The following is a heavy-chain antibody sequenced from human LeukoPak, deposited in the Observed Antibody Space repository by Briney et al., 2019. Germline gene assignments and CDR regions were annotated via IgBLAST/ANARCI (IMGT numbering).Heavy chain of an antibody. CDR1: GFTFSSYA. CDR3: VRGLSGVSSWYFDL. V-gene: IGHV3-30*14. J-gene: IGHJ2*01. Sequence: GGSLRLSCAASGFTFSSYAMHWVRQAPGKGLEWVAVISYDGSNKYYADSVKGRFIISRDISKNTLHLQMNDLGAEDTALYYCVRGLSGVSSWYFDLWGRGTLVSVSS. D-gene: IGHD7-27*01. CDR2: ISYDGSNK.